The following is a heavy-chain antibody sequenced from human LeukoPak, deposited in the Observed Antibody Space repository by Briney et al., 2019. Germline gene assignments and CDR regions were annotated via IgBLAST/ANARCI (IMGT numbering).Heavy chain of an antibody. Sequence: SETLSLTCTVSGGSIRSYYWSWIRQPPGKGLEWIGYIYYSGSTNYNPSLKSRVTISVDTSKNQFSLKPSSVTAADTAVYYCARVDPDSSSTLEVFDYWGQGTLVTVSS. CDR1: GGSIRSYY. J-gene: IGHJ4*02. D-gene: IGHD6-6*01. V-gene: IGHV4-59*01. CDR2: IYYSGST. CDR3: ARVDPDSSSTLEVFDY.